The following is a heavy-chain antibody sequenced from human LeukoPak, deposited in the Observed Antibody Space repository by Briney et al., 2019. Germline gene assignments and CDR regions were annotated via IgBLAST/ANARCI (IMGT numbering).Heavy chain of an antibody. D-gene: IGHD3-10*01. CDR2: IYYSGST. CDR1: GGSISSYY. V-gene: IGHV4-59*01. CDR3: ARAGTMVRGVRDGRFDY. J-gene: IGHJ4*02. Sequence: PSETLSLTCTVSGGSISSYYWSWIRQPPGKGLEWIGYIYYSGSTNYNPSLKSRVTISVDTSKNQFSLKLSSVTAADTAVYYCARAGTMVRGVRDGRFDYWGQGTLVTVSS.